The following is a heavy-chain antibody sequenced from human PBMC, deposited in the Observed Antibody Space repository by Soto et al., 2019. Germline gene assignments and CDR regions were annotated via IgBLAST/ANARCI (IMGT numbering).Heavy chain of an antibody. CDR2: IHHSVST. Sequence: QLQLQESGSGLVKPSQTLSLTCAVSGGSINSGGYSWSWIRQPPGKGLEWIGYIHHSVSTYSNPSIRRRVTISVGRAKQQFSLKLSSVPAADMAVYCCASAPEPWCQGTLGPVSP. CDR3: ASAPEP. CDR1: GGSINSGGYS. J-gene: IGHJ5*02. V-gene: IGHV4-30-2*01.